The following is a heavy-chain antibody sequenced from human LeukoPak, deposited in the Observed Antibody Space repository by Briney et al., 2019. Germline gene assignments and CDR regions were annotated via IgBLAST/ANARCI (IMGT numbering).Heavy chain of an antibody. CDR2: FDPEDGET. J-gene: IGHJ4*02. V-gene: IGHV1-24*01. Sequence: GASVKVSCKVSGYTLTELSMHWVRQAPGKGREWMGGFDPEDGETIYAQKFQGRVTMTEDTSTDTAYMELRSLRSDDTAVYYCARPPHYPSDILPGTLFDYWGQGTLVTVSS. CDR3: ARPPHYPSDILPGTLFDY. D-gene: IGHD3-9*01. CDR1: GYTLTELS.